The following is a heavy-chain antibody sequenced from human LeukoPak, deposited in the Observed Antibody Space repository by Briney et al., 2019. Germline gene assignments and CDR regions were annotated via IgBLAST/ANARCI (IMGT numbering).Heavy chain of an antibody. CDR2: IYYRGST. CDR3: AKTVWSRLAAGLDS. CDR1: AGSISGSSYY. J-gene: IGHJ4*02. Sequence: SETLSLTCSVSAGSISGSSYYWGWIRQPPGKGLEWIGNIYYRGSTYYNPSLKSRVIMSIDTSKNQFSLKVNSVTATDTAVYYCAKTVWSRLAAGLDSWGQGTLVTVSS. V-gene: IGHV4-39*01. D-gene: IGHD2-21*02.